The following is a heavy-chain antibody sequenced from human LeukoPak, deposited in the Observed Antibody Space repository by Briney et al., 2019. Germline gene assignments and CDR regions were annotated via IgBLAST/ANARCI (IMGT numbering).Heavy chain of an antibody. V-gene: IGHV3-23*05. Sequence: GGYLRLSCVASGFSFNTFALTWVRQAPGKGLEWVSTISDYPHYADSVRGRFTISRDNPRKTVFLQMNSLTPEDAATYYCTKDSQGSYDGFWYGTYGMDVWGQGTTVTVSS. D-gene: IGHD3-16*01. CDR2: ISDYP. J-gene: IGHJ6*02. CDR1: GFSFNTFA. CDR3: TKDSQGSYDGFWYGTYGMDV.